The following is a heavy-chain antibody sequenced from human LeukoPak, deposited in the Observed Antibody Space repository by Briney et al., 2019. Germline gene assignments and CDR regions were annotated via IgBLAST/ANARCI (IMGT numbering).Heavy chain of an antibody. CDR2: ISSSSSYI. D-gene: IGHD4-17*01. Sequence: PGGSLRLSCAASGFTFSSYSMNWVRQAPGKGLEWVSSISSSSSYIYYADSVKGRFTISRDNAKNSLYLQMNSLRAEDTAVYYCARDHLHYGDLYYYYYYMDVWGKGTTVTVSS. CDR3: ARDHLHYGDLYYYYYYMDV. CDR1: GFTFSSYS. J-gene: IGHJ6*03. V-gene: IGHV3-21*01.